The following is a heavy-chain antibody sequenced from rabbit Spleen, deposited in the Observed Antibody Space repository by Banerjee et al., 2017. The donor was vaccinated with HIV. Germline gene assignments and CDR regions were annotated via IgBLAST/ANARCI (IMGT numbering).Heavy chain of an antibody. V-gene: IGHV1S45*01. CDR1: GVSFSGDSY. CDR3: ARDTGTSFSTYGMDL. CDR2: IDTGSGST. J-gene: IGHJ6*01. Sequence: QEQLVESGGGLVKPGASLTLTCIASGVSFSGDSYMCWVRQAPGKGLEWIACIDTGSGSTYSATWAKGRFTISKTSSTTVTLQMTSLTAADTATYFCARDTGTSFSTYGMDLWGPGTLVTVS. D-gene: IGHD8-1*01.